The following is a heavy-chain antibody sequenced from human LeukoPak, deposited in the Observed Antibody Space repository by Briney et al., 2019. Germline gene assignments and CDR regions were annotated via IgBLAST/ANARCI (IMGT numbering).Heavy chain of an antibody. D-gene: IGHD6-13*01. CDR3: ARDATYSSSWYGIDY. CDR2: IYTSGST. CDR1: GGSISTYY. Sequence: SETLSLTCTVSGGSISTYYWSWIRQPAGKGLEWIGRIYTSGSTNFNPSLKSRVTLSVDTSKNQFSLRLTSVTAADTAVYYCARDATYSSSWYGIDYWGQGTLVTVSS. V-gene: IGHV4-4*07. J-gene: IGHJ4*02.